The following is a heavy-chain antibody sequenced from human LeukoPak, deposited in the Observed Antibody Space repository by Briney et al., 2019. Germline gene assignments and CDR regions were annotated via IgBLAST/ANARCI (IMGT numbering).Heavy chain of an antibody. D-gene: IGHD2-15*01. CDR1: GFTFSSYA. J-gene: IGHJ6*02. V-gene: IGHV3-64*01. CDR3: ARAGFCSGGSCYNLYGMDV. Sequence: HPGGSLRLSCAASGFTFSSYAMHWVRQASGKGLEYVSAISSNGGSTYYANSVKGRFTISRDNSKNTLYLQMGSLRAEDMAVYYCARAGFCSGGSCYNLYGMDVWGQGTTVTVSS. CDR2: ISSNGGST.